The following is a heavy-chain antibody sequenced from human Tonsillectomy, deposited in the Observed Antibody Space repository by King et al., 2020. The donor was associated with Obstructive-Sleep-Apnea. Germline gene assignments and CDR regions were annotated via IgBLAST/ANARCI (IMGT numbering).Heavy chain of an antibody. D-gene: IGHD6-19*01. CDR1: GYSFTSYW. J-gene: IGHJ4*02. CDR3: ARHVYSTGWYSGPSDY. V-gene: IGHV5-51*01. CDR2: IYPGDSDT. Sequence: QLVQSGAEVKKPGESLKISCKGSGYSFTSYWIGWVRQMPGKGLEWMGIIYPGDSDTRYSPSFQGQVTISADKSISTAYLQWSSLKASDTAMYYCARHVYSTGWYSGPSDYWVQGTLVTVSS.